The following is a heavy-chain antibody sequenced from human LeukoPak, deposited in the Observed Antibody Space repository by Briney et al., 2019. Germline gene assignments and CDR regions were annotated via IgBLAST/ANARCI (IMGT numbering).Heavy chain of an antibody. CDR1: GFTFSNYA. V-gene: IGHV3-23*01. CDR3: AKDRRFMVRGISHFDY. CDR2: ISSGGGGVT. D-gene: IGHD3-10*01. J-gene: IGHJ4*02. Sequence: GGSLRLSCAASGFTFSNYAMSWVRQAPGKGLEWVSAISSGGGGVTYYADSVKGRFTISRDNYKNTLNLQMNSLRAEDTAVYYCAKDRRFMVRGISHFDYWGQGTLVTVSS.